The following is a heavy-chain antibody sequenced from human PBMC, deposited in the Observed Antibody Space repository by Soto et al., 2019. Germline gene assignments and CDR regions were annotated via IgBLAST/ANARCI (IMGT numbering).Heavy chain of an antibody. D-gene: IGHD6-6*01. CDR3: ARLSSIAARPLDY. CDR2: TYYSGST. CDR1: GGSISSSSYY. V-gene: IGHV4-39*01. Sequence: SETLSLTCTVSGGSISSSSYYWGWIRQPPGKGLEWIGSTYYSGSTYYNPSLKSRVTISVDTSKNQFSLKLSSVTAADTAVYYCARLSSIAARPLDYWGQGTLVTVSS. J-gene: IGHJ4*02.